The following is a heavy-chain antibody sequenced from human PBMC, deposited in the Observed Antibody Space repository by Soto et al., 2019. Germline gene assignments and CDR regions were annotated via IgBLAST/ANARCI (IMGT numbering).Heavy chain of an antibody. CDR2: IYYSGST. V-gene: IGHV4-39*01. Sequence: SETLSLICTVSGGSISSSSYYWGWIRQPPGKGLEWIGSIYYSGSTYYNPSLKSRVTISVDTSKNQFSLKLSSVTAADTAVYYCARRPIPEAGKVFDYWGQGTLVTVSS. J-gene: IGHJ4*02. CDR3: ARRPIPEAGKVFDY. D-gene: IGHD6-19*01. CDR1: GGSISSSSYY.